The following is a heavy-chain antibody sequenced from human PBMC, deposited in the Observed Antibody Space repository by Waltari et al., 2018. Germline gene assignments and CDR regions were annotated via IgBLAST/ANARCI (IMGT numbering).Heavy chain of an antibody. CDR2: IYYSGST. CDR1: GGSISSYS. V-gene: IGHV4-59*08. J-gene: IGHJ4*02. D-gene: IGHD1-26*01. Sequence: QVQLQESGPGLVKPSETLSLTCTVSGGSISSYSWSWIRQPPGKGLEWIGYIYYSGSTNHNPSLKSRVTISVDTSKNQFSLKLSSVTAADTAVYYCARQREQFRELSPFDYWGQGTLVTVSS. CDR3: ARQREQFRELSPFDY.